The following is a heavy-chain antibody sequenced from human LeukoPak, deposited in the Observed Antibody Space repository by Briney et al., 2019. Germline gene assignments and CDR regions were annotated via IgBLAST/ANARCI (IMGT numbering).Heavy chain of an antibody. J-gene: IGHJ4*02. Sequence: GGSLRVSCAASGFTFSTYNMNWVRQAPGKGLEWVSKISSSGSTYYADSVKGRFTISRDNAKNSLFLQMNSLRDEDTAVYHCARDRGYGYSFADYWGQGTLVTVSS. CDR3: ARDRGYGYSFADY. D-gene: IGHD5-18*01. CDR2: ISSSGST. V-gene: IGHV3-48*02. CDR1: GFTFSTYN.